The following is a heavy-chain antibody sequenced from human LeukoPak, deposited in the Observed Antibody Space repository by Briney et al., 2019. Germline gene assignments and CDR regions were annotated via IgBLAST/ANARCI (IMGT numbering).Heavy chain of an antibody. J-gene: IGHJ4*02. CDR2: INGNGGST. D-gene: IGHD3-9*01. CDR3: ATGPYDILTGYYGYFDY. V-gene: IGHV3-20*04. CDR1: GFTLDDYG. Sequence: GGSLRLSWAASGFTLDDYGMSWVRHGAGKGWEGVSGINGNGGSTVYAYYVKGRFTISRDNGKNSLYLQMNSLRVEDTALYYCATGPYDILTGYYGYFDYWGQGTLVTVSS.